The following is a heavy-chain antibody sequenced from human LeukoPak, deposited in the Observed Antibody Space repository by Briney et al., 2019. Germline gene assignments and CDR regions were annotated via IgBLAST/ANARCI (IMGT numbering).Heavy chain of an antibody. Sequence: ASVKVSCKASGFTFTRSAMQWVRQARGQRLEWIGWIVVGSGNTKYAQKFQERVIITRDMSTGTAYMDLSSLRSEDTAVYYCAASGFGFGELPSYFYYYMDVWGKGTTVTISS. J-gene: IGHJ6*03. CDR2: IVVGSGNT. CDR1: GFTFTRSA. V-gene: IGHV1-58*02. CDR3: AASGFGFGELPSYFYYYMDV. D-gene: IGHD3-10*01.